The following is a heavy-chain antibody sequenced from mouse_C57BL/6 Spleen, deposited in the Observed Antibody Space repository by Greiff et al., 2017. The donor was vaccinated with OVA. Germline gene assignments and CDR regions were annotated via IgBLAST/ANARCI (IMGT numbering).Heavy chain of an antibody. CDR1: GYTFTSYW. D-gene: IGHD2-4*01. J-gene: IGHJ4*01. CDR2: IYPGSGST. V-gene: IGHV1-55*01. Sequence: QVQLQQPGAELVKPGASVKMSCKASGYTFTSYWITWVKQRPGQGLEWIGDIYPGSGSTNYNEKFKSKATLTVDTSSSTAYMQLSSLTSEDSAVYYCARKGYDFYYAMDYWGQGTSVTVSS. CDR3: ARKGYDFYYAMDY.